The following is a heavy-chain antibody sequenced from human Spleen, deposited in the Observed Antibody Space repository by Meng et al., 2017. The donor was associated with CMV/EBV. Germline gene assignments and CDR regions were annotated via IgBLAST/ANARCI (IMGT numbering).Heavy chain of an antibody. Sequence: GESLKISCAVSGFTFSTHGMYWVRQAPGKGLDWVAFIRYEGTTTYYADSVKGRFTISRDNSNNTLYLQMNRLRAEDTALYYCAKAFSASWYREYYDDWGQGTLVTVSS. V-gene: IGHV3-30*02. CDR2: IRYEGTTT. J-gene: IGHJ4*02. CDR3: AKAFSASWYREYYDD. D-gene: IGHD6-13*01. CDR1: GFTFSTHG.